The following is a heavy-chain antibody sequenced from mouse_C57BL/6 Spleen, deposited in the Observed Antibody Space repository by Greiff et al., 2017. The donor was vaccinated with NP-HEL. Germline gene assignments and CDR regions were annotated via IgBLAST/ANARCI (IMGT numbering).Heavy chain of an antibody. CDR2: INPSNGGT. CDR1: GYTFTSYW. V-gene: IGHV1-53*01. J-gene: IGHJ2*01. CDR3: ARNPLYYYGSTYFDY. D-gene: IGHD1-1*01. Sequence: QVQLQQPGTELVKPGASVKLSCKASGYTFTSYWMHWVKQRPGQGLEWIGNINPSNGGTNYNEKFKSKATLTVDKSSSTAYMQLSSLTSEDSAVYYCARNPLYYYGSTYFDYWGQGTTLTVSS.